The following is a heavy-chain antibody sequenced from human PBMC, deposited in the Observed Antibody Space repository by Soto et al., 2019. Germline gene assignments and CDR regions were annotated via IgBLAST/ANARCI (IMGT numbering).Heavy chain of an antibody. CDR2: ISSTTNYI. V-gene: IGHV3-21*06. CDR3: ARESEDLTSNFDY. J-gene: IGHJ4*02. Sequence: GWSLKLACASSGFPFTRYSMNWVRPAPGKGLEWVSSISSTTNYIYYGDSMKGRFTISRDNAKNSLYLEMNSLRAEDTAVYYCARESEDLTSNFDYWGQGTLVTVSS. CDR1: GFPFTRYS.